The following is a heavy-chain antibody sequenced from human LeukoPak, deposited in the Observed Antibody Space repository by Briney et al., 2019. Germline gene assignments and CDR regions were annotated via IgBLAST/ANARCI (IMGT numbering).Heavy chain of an antibody. CDR2: ISGNGGST. J-gene: IGHJ6*04. CDR1: GFTFRSYA. D-gene: IGHD4-17*01. Sequence: GGSLRLSCAASGFTFRSYAMTWVRQAPGKGLEWVSAISGNGGSTYYADSVKGRFTISRDNSKNTLNLQMNSLRAEDTAVYHSAKYGDNPYFCCYSMDVWGKGTPVTVSS. CDR3: AKYGDNPYFCCYSMDV. V-gene: IGHV3-23*01.